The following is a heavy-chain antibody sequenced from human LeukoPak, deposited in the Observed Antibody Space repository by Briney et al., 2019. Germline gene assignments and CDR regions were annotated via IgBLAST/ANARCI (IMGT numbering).Heavy chain of an antibody. J-gene: IGHJ4*02. D-gene: IGHD6-6*01. Sequence: PGGSLRLSCAASGFTFSSYWMNWVRQAPGKGLEWVANIKQDGSEKYYVDSVKGRFTISRDNAKNSLHLQMNSLRAEDKAVYYCARGTTVSSSFLYWAKETLVTVSS. CDR2: IKQDGSEK. CDR1: GFTFSSYW. CDR3: ARGTTVSSSFLY. V-gene: IGHV3-7*01.